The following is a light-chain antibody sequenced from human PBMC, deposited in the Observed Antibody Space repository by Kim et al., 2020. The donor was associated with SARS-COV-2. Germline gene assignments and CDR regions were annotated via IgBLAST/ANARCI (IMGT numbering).Light chain of an antibody. V-gene: IGLV5-39*01. CDR3: AIWYSNTWV. CDR1: SDINVNTYN. Sequence: FTCTLRSDINVNTYNIYWYQQKPGSLPHYLLRFKSASNNQQGSGVPSRFSVSKDASTNAGLLLISGLQSEDEADYYCAIWYSNTWVFGGGTQLTVL. J-gene: IGLJ3*02. CDR2: FKSASNN.